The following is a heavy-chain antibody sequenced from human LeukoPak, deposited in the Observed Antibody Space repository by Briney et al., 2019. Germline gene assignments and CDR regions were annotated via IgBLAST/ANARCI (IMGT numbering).Heavy chain of an antibody. Sequence: RGSLRLSCAASGFTFSSYSMNWVRQAPGKGLEWVSSISSSSSYMYYADSVKGRFTISRDNAKNSLYLQMNSLRAEDTAVYYCARDLFNAGGFDYWGQGTLVTVSS. V-gene: IGHV3-21*01. J-gene: IGHJ4*02. D-gene: IGHD1-14*01. CDR2: ISSSSSYM. CDR1: GFTFSSYS. CDR3: ARDLFNAGGFDY.